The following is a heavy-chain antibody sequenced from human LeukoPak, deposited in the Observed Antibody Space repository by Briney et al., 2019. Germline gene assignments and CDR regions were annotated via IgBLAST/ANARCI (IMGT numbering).Heavy chain of an antibody. CDR2: IKQDGSEK. Sequence: GGSLRLSCAASGFTFSSYWMSWVRHAPGKGLEWVANIKQDGSEKYYVDSVKGRFTISRDNAKNSLYLQMNSLRAEDTAVYYCARDRVTMVRGVNYYFDYWGQGTLVSVSS. V-gene: IGHV3-7*05. CDR1: GFTFSSYW. J-gene: IGHJ4*02. D-gene: IGHD3-10*01. CDR3: ARDRVTMVRGVNYYFDY.